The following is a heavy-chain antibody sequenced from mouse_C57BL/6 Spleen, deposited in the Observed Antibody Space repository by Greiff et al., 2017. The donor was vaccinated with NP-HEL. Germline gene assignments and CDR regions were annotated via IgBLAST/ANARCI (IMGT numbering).Heavy chain of an antibody. Sequence: EVQLQQSGPELVKPGDSVKISCKASGYSFTGYFMNWVMQSHGKSLEWIGRINPYNGDTFYNQKFKGKATLTVDKSSSTAHMELRSLTSEDSAVYYCARGNSNFFYAMDYWGQGTSVTVSS. CDR3: ARGNSNFFYAMDY. CDR2: INPYNGDT. J-gene: IGHJ4*01. V-gene: IGHV1-20*01. D-gene: IGHD2-5*01. CDR1: GYSFTGYF.